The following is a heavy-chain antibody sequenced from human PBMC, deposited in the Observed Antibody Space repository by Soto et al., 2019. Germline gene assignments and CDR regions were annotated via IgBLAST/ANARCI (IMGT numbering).Heavy chain of an antibody. D-gene: IGHD2-8*01. CDR1: GFTFSNYG. CDR2: ISYDGSNK. J-gene: IGHJ6*02. Sequence: QVQLVESGGGVVQPGRSLRLSCAASGFTFSNYGMHWVRQAPGKGLEWVAVISYDGSNKYYADSVRGRFTVSRDNSKNTLYLQMNSLRTEDTAVYYCATDVILWTNYYYYGMDVWGQGTTVTVSS. CDR3: ATDVILWTNYYYYGMDV. V-gene: IGHV3-30*03.